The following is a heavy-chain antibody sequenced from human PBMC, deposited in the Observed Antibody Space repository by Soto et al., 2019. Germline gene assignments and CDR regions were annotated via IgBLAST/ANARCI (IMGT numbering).Heavy chain of an antibody. D-gene: IGHD3-10*01. CDR2: IYSTGTT. V-gene: IGHV3-53*01. J-gene: IGHJ4*02. CDR3: AKDGRGSGSHYNSFGY. Sequence: EVQLVESGGGLIQPGGSLKLSCAASGFTVGNNYMSWVRQAPGKGLEWVSLIYSTGTTKYADSVKGRFTVSRDNAKNTLYLQMNSLRADDTAMYYCAKDGRGSGSHYNSFGYWGQGTLVTVSS. CDR1: GFTVGNNY.